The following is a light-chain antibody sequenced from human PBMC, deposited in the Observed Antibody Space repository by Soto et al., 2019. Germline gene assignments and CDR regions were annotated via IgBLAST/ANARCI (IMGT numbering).Light chain of an antibody. CDR2: GVY. V-gene: IGLV2-14*01. J-gene: IGLJ1*01. Sequence: QCARSHPGSVCGSPGQAITISCTGSSDDIGTYEYISWHQHHPGKAPKLIIFGVYDRPSGISDRFSGSKSGNTASLTIFGLQVEDEAVYYRSSYTSGSTLPWVFGTGTKVTAL. CDR1: SDDIGTYEY. CDR3: SSYTSGSTLPWV.